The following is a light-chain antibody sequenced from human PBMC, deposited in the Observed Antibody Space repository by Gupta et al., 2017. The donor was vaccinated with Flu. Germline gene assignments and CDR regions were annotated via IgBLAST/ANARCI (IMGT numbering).Light chain of an antibody. CDR2: DAS. Sequence: EIVLTQSPATLSLSPGERATLSCRASQSVGTYLAWYQQKPGQTPRLLVYDASNRATGIPARFSGSGYGTDFTLTISSREPEDFAVYYCQKLSNWPPYTFGQGTTMDI. CDR3: QKLSNWPPYT. V-gene: IGKV3-11*01. J-gene: IGKJ2*01. CDR1: QSVGTY.